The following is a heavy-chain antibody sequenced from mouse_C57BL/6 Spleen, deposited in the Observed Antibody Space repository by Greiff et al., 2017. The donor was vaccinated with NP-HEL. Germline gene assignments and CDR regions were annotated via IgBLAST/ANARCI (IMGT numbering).Heavy chain of an antibody. CDR1: GFTFSSYA. V-gene: IGHV5-4*03. Sequence: EVKLMESGGGLVKPGGSLKLSCAASGFTFSSYAMSWVRQTPEKRLEWVATISDGGSYTYYPDNVKGRFTISRDNAKNNLYLQMSHLKSEDTAMYYCARVVYGSSYFDYWGQGTTLTVSS. CDR2: ISDGGSYT. J-gene: IGHJ2*01. CDR3: ARVVYGSSYFDY. D-gene: IGHD1-1*01.